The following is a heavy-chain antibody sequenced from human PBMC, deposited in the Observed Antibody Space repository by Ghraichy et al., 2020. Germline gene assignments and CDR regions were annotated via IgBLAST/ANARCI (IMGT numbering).Heavy chain of an antibody. J-gene: IGHJ5*02. CDR2: IDNTEST. D-gene: IGHD3-22*01. CDR3: ARGRTADDYDSGGYYFEQAVWFDP. Sequence: SETLSLTCTVSGDSISSGDSSWNWIRQTPGKGPEWIGHIDNTESTNYNPSLKSRVTISLDKSANQFSLKVTSVTAADTAVYYCARGRTADDYDSGGYYFEQAVWFDPWGQGTLVTVSS. CDR1: GDSISSGDSS. V-gene: IGHV4-30-4*01.